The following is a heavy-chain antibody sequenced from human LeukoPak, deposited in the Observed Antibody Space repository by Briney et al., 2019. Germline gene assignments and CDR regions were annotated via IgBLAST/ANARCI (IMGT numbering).Heavy chain of an antibody. V-gene: IGHV1-2*02. J-gene: IGHJ4*02. CDR2: INPNSGGT. CDR1: GYTFTGYY. Sequence: ASVKVSCKASGYTFTGYYMHWVRQAPGQGLEWMGWINPNSGGTNYAQKFQGRVTMTRDTSISTAYMELSRLRSDDTAVYYCARASSYYDSSGGYWGQGTLATVSS. CDR3: ARASSYYDSSGGY. D-gene: IGHD3-22*01.